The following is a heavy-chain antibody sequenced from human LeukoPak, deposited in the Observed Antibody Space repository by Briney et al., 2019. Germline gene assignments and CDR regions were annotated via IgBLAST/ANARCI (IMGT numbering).Heavy chain of an antibody. CDR2: VSGGGSST. J-gene: IGHJ4*02. V-gene: IGHV3-23*01. D-gene: IGHD6-13*01. CDR1: GFTFSDYY. CDR3: AKDLYTSRYACCFDY. Sequence: GGSLRLSCAASGFTFSDYYMSWIRQAPGKGLEWVSGVSGGGSSTYYADSVKGRFTISRDNSKNMLYLQTNSLRAEDTAVYYCAKDLYTSRYACCFDYWGQGTLVTVSS.